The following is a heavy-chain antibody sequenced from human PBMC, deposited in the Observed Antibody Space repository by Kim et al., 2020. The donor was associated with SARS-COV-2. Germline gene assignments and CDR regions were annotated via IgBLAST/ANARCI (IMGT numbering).Heavy chain of an antibody. D-gene: IGHD2-8*02. CDR1: GYNFISFD. Sequence: ASVKVSCETSGYNFISFDINWVRQAAGQGLEWVGWMNPNNGQAGYAQKFQGRVTMTRDVSMRTAYMELRSLRSEDTAIYYCARVGLCTGGSCYGGDIGYLDVWCEGTTVAVS. J-gene: IGHJ6*03. CDR2: MNPNNGQA. CDR3: ARVGLCTGGSCYGGDIGYLDV. V-gene: IGHV1-8*01.